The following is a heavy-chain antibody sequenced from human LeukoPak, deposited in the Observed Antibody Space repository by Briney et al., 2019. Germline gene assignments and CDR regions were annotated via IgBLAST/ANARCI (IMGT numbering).Heavy chain of an antibody. Sequence: PGGSLRLSCAASGFTFSSYWMSWIRQAPGKGLERVSYISSSGSYTNSADSVKGRFTISRDNAKNSLYLQMNSLRAEDTAVYYCARGASYCSGGSCYDYWGQGTLVTVSS. V-gene: IGHV3-11*03. CDR2: ISSSGSYT. D-gene: IGHD2-15*01. J-gene: IGHJ4*02. CDR3: ARGASYCSGGSCYDY. CDR1: GFTFSSYW.